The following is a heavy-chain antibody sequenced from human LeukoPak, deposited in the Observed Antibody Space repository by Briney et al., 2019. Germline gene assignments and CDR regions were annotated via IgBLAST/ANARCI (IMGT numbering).Heavy chain of an antibody. V-gene: IGHV3-21*01. D-gene: IGHD3-3*01. J-gene: IGHJ6*03. Sequence: GGSLRLSCAASGFTFSSYSMNWVRQAPGKGLEWVSSISSSSSYIYYADSVKGRFTISRDNAKNSLYLQMNSLRAEDTAVYYCARVSKEYYYDFWSGYYPYYMDVWGKGTTVTVSS. CDR3: ARVSKEYYYDFWSGYYPYYMDV. CDR1: GFTFSSYS. CDR2: ISSSSSYI.